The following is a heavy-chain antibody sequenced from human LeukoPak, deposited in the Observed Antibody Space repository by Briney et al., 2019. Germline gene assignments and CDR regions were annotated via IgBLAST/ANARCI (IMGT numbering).Heavy chain of an antibody. CDR1: GGSISSSSYY. V-gene: IGHV4-39*07. D-gene: IGHD3-10*01. CDR2: IYYSGST. Sequence: SETLSLTCTVSGGSISSSSYYWSWIRQPPGKGLEWIGTIYYSGSTYYNPSLKSRVTISVDTSKNQFSLKLSSVTAADTAVYYCARVPTITFFDYWGQGTLVTVSS. CDR3: ARVPTITFFDY. J-gene: IGHJ4*02.